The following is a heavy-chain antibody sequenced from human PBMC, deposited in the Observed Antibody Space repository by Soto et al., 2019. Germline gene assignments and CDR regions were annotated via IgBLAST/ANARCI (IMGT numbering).Heavy chain of an antibody. D-gene: IGHD3-22*01. J-gene: IGHJ3*02. Sequence: SETLSLTCTVSGASISTSSSYYWGWIRQPPGKGLEWIGSIYYSGSTYYNPSLKSRVTISVDTSKNQFSLKLSSVTAADTAVYYCARDSTPFDIWGQGTMGTVS. V-gene: IGHV4-39*01. CDR1: GASISTSSSYY. CDR2: IYYSGST. CDR3: ARDSTPFDI.